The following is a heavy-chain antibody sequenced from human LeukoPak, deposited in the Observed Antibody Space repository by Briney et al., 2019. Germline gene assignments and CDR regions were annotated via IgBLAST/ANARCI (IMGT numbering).Heavy chain of an antibody. CDR2: ISYDGSNK. Sequence: GRSLRLSCAASGFTFSNYGVHWVRQAPGKGLEWVAVISYDGSNKYYTDSVKGRFTISRDNSKNTLYLQMNSQRAEDTAVYYCAKDRTAGYDGLVDYGGQGTLVTVAS. CDR3: AKDRTAGYDGLVDY. CDR1: GFTFSNYG. D-gene: IGHD5-12*01. J-gene: IGHJ4*02. V-gene: IGHV3-30*18.